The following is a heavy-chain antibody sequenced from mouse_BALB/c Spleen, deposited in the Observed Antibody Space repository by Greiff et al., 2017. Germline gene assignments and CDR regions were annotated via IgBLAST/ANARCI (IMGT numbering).Heavy chain of an antibody. V-gene: IGHV1S34*01. CDR1: GYSFTGYY. J-gene: IGHJ4*01. D-gene: IGHD2-3*01. Sequence: LVKTGASVKISCKASGYSFTGYYMHWVKQSHGKSLEWIGYISCYNGATSYNQKFKGKATITVDTSSSTAYMQFNSLTSEDSAVYYCARPHYDGYYRYDAMDYWGQGTSVTVSS. CDR2: ISCYNGAT. CDR3: ARPHYDGYYRYDAMDY.